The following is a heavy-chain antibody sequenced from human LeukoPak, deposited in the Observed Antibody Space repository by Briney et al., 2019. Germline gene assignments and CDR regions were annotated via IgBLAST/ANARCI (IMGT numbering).Heavy chain of an antibody. CDR3: ARDSGYGYADDY. CDR1: GFTFSSYW. Sequence: GGSLRLSCAASGFTFSSYWMYWVRQAPGKGLVWVSRINSDESSTSYADSVKGRFTISRDNAKDSLYLQMSSLRDEDTAVYYCARDSGYGYADDYWGQGTPVTVSS. J-gene: IGHJ4*02. D-gene: IGHD5-12*01. CDR2: INSDESST. V-gene: IGHV3-74*01.